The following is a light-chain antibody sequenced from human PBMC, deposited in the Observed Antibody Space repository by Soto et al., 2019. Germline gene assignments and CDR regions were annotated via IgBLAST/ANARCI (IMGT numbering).Light chain of an antibody. CDR1: SSNIGSNY. CDR3: AAWDDSLSGKV. Sequence: QSVLTQPPSASGTPGQRVTISCSGSSSNIGSNYVYWYQQLPGTAPKLLIYRNNQRPSGVPGRFSGSKSGTSASLAISGLRYEDEADYYCAAWDDSLSGKVFGTGTKLTVL. CDR2: RNN. V-gene: IGLV1-47*01. J-gene: IGLJ1*01.